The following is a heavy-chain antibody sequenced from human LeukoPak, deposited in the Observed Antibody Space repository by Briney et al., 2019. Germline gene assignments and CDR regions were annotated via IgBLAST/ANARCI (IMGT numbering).Heavy chain of an antibody. V-gene: IGHV4-39*01. CDR3: ARQAKYYYGSENPFDY. CDR2: IYYSGRT. Sequence: SETLSLTCTVSGGSISSSSYYWGWIRQPPGKGLEWIGSIYYSGRTYYNPSVKSRITIYVETTKNPFSLKLSSVTAADTAVYYCARQAKYYYGSENPFDYWGQGTLVTVSS. D-gene: IGHD3-10*01. CDR1: GGSISSSSYY. J-gene: IGHJ4*02.